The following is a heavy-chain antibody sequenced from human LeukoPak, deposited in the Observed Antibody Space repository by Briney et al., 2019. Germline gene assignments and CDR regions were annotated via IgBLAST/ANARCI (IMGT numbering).Heavy chain of an antibody. CDR3: ARRRVVVAAFDI. Sequence: SETLSLTCTVSGGSISSYYWSWIRQPPGKGLEWIGYIYYSGSTNYNPSLKSRVTISVDTSKNQFSLKLSSVTAADTAVYYCARRRVVVAAFDIWGQGTMVTVSS. D-gene: IGHD2-2*01. CDR1: GGSISSYY. V-gene: IGHV4-59*08. J-gene: IGHJ3*02. CDR2: IYYSGST.